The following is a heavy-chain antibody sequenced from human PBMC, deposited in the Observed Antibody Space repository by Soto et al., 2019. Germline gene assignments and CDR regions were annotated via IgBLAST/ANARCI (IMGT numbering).Heavy chain of an antibody. D-gene: IGHD5-12*01. J-gene: IGHJ4*02. V-gene: IGHV3-23*01. CDR3: AKDRRSGYSGYDYIYY. CDR1: GFTFSSYA. CDR2: ISGSGGST. Sequence: SLRLSCAASGFTFSSYAMSWVRQAPGKWLEWVSAISGSGGSTYYADSVKGRFTISRDNSTNTLYLQMNSLRAEDTAVYYCAKDRRSGYSGYDYIYYWGQGTLVTVSS.